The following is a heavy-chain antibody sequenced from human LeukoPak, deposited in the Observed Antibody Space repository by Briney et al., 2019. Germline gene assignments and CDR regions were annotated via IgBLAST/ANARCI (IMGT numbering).Heavy chain of an antibody. V-gene: IGHV3-23*01. J-gene: IGHJ4*02. CDR2: ISGSGDNT. CDR1: GLIFRSYG. Sequence: PGXSLRLSCEASGLIFRSYGMSWGRQAQGKGVEWVSGISGSGDNTYYTDSVKGGFTISRDNSKNTLYLQMNSLRVEDTAVYYCAKCWTSDGVCLNFDHWGQGALVTVSS. CDR3: AKCWTSDGVCLNFDH. D-gene: IGHD2-8*01.